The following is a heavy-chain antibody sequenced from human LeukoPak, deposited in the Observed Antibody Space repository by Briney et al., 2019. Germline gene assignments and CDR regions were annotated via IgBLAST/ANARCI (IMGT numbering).Heavy chain of an antibody. CDR2: IYYSGGT. Sequence: PSETLSLTYTVSGGSMSPLYWSWIRQSPGKGLEWIGSIYYSGGTNYNPSLKSRVTISVDTSKNQFSLELRFVTAADTAVYYCAVNSTKHTFDIWGQGTMVTVSS. J-gene: IGHJ3*02. D-gene: IGHD1-1*01. V-gene: IGHV4-59*08. CDR1: GGSMSPLY. CDR3: AVNSTKHTFDI.